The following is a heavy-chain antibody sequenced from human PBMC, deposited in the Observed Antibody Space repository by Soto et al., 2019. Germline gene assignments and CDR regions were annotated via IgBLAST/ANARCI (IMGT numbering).Heavy chain of an antibody. CDR2: IYYSGST. CDR3: ARGEVTMVRGVTKKKGKFDY. V-gene: IGHV4-39*01. CDR1: GGSISSSSYY. D-gene: IGHD3-10*01. J-gene: IGHJ4*02. Sequence: SETLSLTCTVSGGSISSSSYYWGWIRQPPGKGLEWIGSIYYSGSTYYNPSLKSRVTISVDTSKNQFSLKLSSVTAADTAVYYCARGEVTMVRGVTKKKGKFDYWGQGTLVTVSS.